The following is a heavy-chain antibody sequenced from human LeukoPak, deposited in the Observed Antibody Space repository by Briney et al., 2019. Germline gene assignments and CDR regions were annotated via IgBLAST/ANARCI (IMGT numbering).Heavy chain of an antibody. V-gene: IGHV3-53*01. Sequence: GGSLRLSCAASGLTGSHNYVSWVRQAPGKGLEWVSAIHTSGDTCYADSVKGRFTISRDTSKNTLYLQINSLRVEDTAVYYCIVFGDSNHWGQGTLVTVSA. CDR3: IVFGDSNH. D-gene: IGHD4-17*01. CDR1: GLTGSHNY. CDR2: IHTSGDT. J-gene: IGHJ5*02.